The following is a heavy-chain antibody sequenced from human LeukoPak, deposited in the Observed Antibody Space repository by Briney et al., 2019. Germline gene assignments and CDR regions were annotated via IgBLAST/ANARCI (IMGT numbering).Heavy chain of an antibody. CDR3: AKEGSGWYKHWFDP. D-gene: IGHD6-19*01. V-gene: IGHV3-23*01. Sequence: PGGSLRLSCAASGFTFSSFTMSWVRQAPGKGLEWVSAMSGSGRSTYYADSVKGRFTISRDNAKNSLYLQMNSLRAEDTALYYCAKEGSGWYKHWFDPWGQGTLVTVSS. CDR2: MSGSGRST. J-gene: IGHJ5*02. CDR1: GFTFSSFT.